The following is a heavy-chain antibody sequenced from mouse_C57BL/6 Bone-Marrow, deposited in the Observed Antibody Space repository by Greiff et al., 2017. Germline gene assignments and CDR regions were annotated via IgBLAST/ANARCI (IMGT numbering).Heavy chain of an antibody. D-gene: IGHD1-1*01. V-gene: IGHV1-63*01. Sequence: QVQLQQSGAELVRPGTSVKMSCKASGYTFTNYWIGWAKQRPGHGLEWIGDIYPGGGYTNYNEKFKGKATLTADKSSSTAYMQFSSLTSEDSAIYYCASREGNGTLAYWGQGTLVTVSA. J-gene: IGHJ3*01. CDR2: IYPGGGYT. CDR3: ASREGNGTLAY. CDR1: GYTFTNYW.